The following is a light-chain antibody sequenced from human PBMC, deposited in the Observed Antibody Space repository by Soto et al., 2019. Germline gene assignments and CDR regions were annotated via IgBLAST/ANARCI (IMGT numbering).Light chain of an antibody. V-gene: IGLV2-8*01. CDR3: QSYDSNLSGSV. CDR1: SSDVGGYNY. Sequence: QSVLTQPPSASGSFGQSVTISCTGTSSDVGGYNYVSWYQQHPGKAPKLMIYEVSERPSGVPDRFSGSKSGNTASLTISGLQAEDEADYYCQSYDSNLSGSVFGIGTKVTVL. CDR2: EVS. J-gene: IGLJ1*01.